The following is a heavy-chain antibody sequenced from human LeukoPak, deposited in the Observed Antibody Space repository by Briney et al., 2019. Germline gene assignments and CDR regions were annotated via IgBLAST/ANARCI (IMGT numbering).Heavy chain of an antibody. CDR3: AKGTYYYGSGSTETFGEN. J-gene: IGHJ1*01. D-gene: IGHD3-10*01. CDR1: GFTFSSYA. Sequence: SGGSLRLSCAASGFTFSSYAMSWVRQAPGKGLEWVSAISGSGGSTYYADSVKGRFTISRDNSKNTLYLQMNSLRAEDTAVYYCAKGTYYYGSGSTETFGENWGQGTLVTVSS. V-gene: IGHV3-23*01. CDR2: ISGSGGST.